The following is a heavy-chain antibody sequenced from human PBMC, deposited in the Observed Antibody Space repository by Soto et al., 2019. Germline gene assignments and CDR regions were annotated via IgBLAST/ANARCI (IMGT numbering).Heavy chain of an antibody. V-gene: IGHV3-66*01. CDR1: GFTVSSNY. CDR3: ATMTTVTIGRGSVRRGWFDP. Sequence: GGSLRLSCAASGFTVSSNYMSWVRQAPGKGLEWVSVIYSGGSTYYADSVKGRFTISRDNSKNTLYLQMNSLRAEDTAVYYCATMTTVTIGRGSVRRGWFDPWGQGTLVTVSS. CDR2: IYSGGST. D-gene: IGHD4-4*01. J-gene: IGHJ5*02.